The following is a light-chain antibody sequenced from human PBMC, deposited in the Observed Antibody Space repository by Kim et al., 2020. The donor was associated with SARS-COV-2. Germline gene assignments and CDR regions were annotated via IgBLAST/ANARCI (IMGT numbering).Light chain of an antibody. CDR2: EDN. J-gene: IGLJ2*01. CDR1: KLGTKY. V-gene: IGLV3-1*01. Sequence: SPGQTATITCSGDKLGTKYVGWYQQKAGQSPLLVNHEDNNRPSGVPERFLGSNSGNTATLTIIGTRAMDEADYYCQTWDGSTAVFGGGTQLTVL. CDR3: QTWDGSTAV.